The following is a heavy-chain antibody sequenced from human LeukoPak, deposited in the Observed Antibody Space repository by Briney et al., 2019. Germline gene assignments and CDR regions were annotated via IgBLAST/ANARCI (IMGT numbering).Heavy chain of an antibody. CDR3: ATDLPASFH. J-gene: IGHJ4*02. CDR1: GYTFTSYG. D-gene: IGHD2-2*01. Sequence: ASVKVSCKASGYTFTSYGISWVRQAPGQGLEWMGWISAYNGNTNYAQKFQGRVTMTEDTSTDTAYMELSSLRSEDTAVYYCATDLPASFHWGQGTLVTVSS. CDR2: ISAYNGNT. V-gene: IGHV1-18*01.